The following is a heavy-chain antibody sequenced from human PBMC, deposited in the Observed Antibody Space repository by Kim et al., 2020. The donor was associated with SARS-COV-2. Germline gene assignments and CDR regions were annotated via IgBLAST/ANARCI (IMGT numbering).Heavy chain of an antibody. J-gene: IGHJ4*02. CDR2: INAGNGNT. D-gene: IGHD3-10*01. Sequence: ASVKVSCKASGYTFTSYAMHWVRQAPGQRLEWMGWINAGNGNTKYSQKFQGRVTITRDTSASTAYMELSSLRSEDTAVYYCARDIEDYGSGWGFDYWGQGTLVTVSS. CDR3: ARDIEDYGSGWGFDY. CDR1: GYTFTSYA. V-gene: IGHV1-3*01.